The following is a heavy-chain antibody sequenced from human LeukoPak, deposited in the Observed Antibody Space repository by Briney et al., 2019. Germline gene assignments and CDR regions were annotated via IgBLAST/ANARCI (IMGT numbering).Heavy chain of an antibody. CDR2: INHSGST. CDR1: GGSFSGHY. Sequence: SETLSLTCAVYGGSFSGHYWSWVRQSPGKGLEWIGEINHSGSTNYNPSLKSRVTISVDTSKNQFSLKLSSVTAADTAVYYCARVTLSYYYYGMDVWGQGTTVTVSS. J-gene: IGHJ6*02. D-gene: IGHD3-16*01. CDR3: ARVTLSYYYYGMDV. V-gene: IGHV4-34*01.